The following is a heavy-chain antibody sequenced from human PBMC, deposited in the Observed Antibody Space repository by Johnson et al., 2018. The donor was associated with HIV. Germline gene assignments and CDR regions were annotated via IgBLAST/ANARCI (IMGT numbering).Heavy chain of an antibody. Sequence: VQLVESGGGVVQPGGSLRLSCAASGFTFSSYWMGWVRQAPGKGLEWVARIKRKSDGGTTDYAAPVKGRFSISRDDSKSTVYLQMNSLRAEGTAVYYCAKGPLYYYDSRLGSGAFDIWGQGTMVTVSS. D-gene: IGHD3-22*01. J-gene: IGHJ3*02. CDR3: AKGPLYYYDSRLGSGAFDI. V-gene: IGHV3-15*01. CDR1: GFTFSSYW. CDR2: IKRKSDGGTT.